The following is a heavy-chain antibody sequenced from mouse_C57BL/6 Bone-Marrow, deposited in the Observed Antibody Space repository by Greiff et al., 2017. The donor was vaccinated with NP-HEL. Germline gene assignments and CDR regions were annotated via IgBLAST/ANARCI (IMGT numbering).Heavy chain of an antibody. Sequence: QVQLQQSDAELAKPGASVKISCKVSGYTFTDHTIHWMKQRPEQGLEWIGDIYPRDGCTKYNEKFKGKATLTADKSSSTAYMQLNSLTSEDSAVYFCARGRDYDYDGGQGFGVCGRGTAVTVSA. J-gene: IGHJ1*03. CDR3: ARGRDYDYDGGQGFGV. V-gene: IGHV1-78*01. CDR1: GYTFTDHT. CDR2: IYPRDGCT. D-gene: IGHD2-4*01.